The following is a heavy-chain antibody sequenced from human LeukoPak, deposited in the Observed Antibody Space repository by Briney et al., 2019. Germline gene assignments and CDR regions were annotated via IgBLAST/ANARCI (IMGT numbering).Heavy chain of an antibody. CDR2: ISSSGSTI. CDR1: GFIFSDYY. D-gene: IGHD1-26*01. V-gene: IGHV3-11*01. J-gene: IGHJ3*02. CDR3: ARGRSGSHDAFDI. Sequence: GGSLRLSCAASGFIFSDYYMSWIRQAPGKGLEWVSYISSSGSTIYYADSVKGRLTISRDNAKNSLYLQMNSLRAEDTAVYYCARGRSGSHDAFDIWGQGTMVTVSS.